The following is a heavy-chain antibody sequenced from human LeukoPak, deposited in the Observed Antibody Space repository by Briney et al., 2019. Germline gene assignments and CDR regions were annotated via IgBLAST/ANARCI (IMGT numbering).Heavy chain of an antibody. CDR2: IVVGSGNT. CDR3: AAAYTTSSWYYGMDV. D-gene: IGHD6-13*01. J-gene: IGHJ6*04. V-gene: IGHV1-58*02. Sequence: SVKVSCKASGFTFTSSAMQWVRQAHGQRLEWIGWIVVGSGNTNYAQKFQERVTITRDMSTSTAYMELSSLRSEDTAVYYCAAAYTTSSWYYGMDVWGKGTTVTVSS. CDR1: GFTFTSSA.